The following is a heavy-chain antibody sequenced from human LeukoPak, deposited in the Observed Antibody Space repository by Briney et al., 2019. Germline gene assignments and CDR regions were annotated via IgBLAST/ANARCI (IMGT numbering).Heavy chain of an antibody. CDR1: GFTFSSYA. D-gene: IGHD1-1*01. V-gene: IGHV3-30*04. CDR3: AKDRERVVDY. CDR2: ISYDGSNK. J-gene: IGHJ4*02. Sequence: GGSLRLSCAASGFTFSSYAMHWVRQAPAKGLEWVAVISYDGSNKYYADSVKGRFTISRDDSKNTLYLQMNSLRAEDTAVYYCAKDRERVVDYWGQGTLVTVSS.